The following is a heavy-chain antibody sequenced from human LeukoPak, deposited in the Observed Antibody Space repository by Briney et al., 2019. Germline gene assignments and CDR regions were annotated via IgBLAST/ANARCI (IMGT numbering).Heavy chain of an antibody. D-gene: IGHD5-18*01. CDR3: AKDLRGYSYYGYFDY. J-gene: IGHJ4*02. V-gene: IGHV3-23*01. CDR2: ISGSGGST. Sequence: GGSLRLSCAASGFTFSNYAMSWVRQAPGKGLEWVSAISGSGGSTYYADSVKGRFTISRDNSKNTLYLQMNSLRAEDTAVYYCAKDLRGYSYYGYFDYWGQGTLVTVSS. CDR1: GFTFSNYA.